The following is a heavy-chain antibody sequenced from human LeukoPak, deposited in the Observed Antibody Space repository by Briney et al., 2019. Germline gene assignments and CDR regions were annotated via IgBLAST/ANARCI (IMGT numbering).Heavy chain of an antibody. D-gene: IGHD1-26*01. CDR3: AKSGGYGLIDY. CDR2: IYYSGST. CDR1: GVSISSSFYY. V-gene: IGHV4-39*01. J-gene: IGHJ4*01. Sequence: SETLSLTCSVSGVSISSSFYYFGWIRQPPGKGLEWIGSIYYSGSTYYNASLKSRVTISLDASRDQVSLKLNSVTATDTAVYYCAKSGGYGLIDYWGQGTLVSVSS.